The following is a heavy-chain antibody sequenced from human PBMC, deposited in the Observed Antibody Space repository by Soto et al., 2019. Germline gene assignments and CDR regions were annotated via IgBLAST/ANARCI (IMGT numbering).Heavy chain of an antibody. D-gene: IGHD3-22*01. CDR1: GYTFTGYY. CDR3: ARDQYYDSSGYYYYYYGMDV. V-gene: IGHV1-2*02. J-gene: IGHJ6*02. Sequence: QVQLVQSGAEVKKPGASVKVSCKASGYTFTGYYMHWVRQAPGQGLEWMGWINPNSGGTNYAQKFQGRVTMTRDTSISTAYMELSRLRSDDTAVYYCARDQYYDSSGYYYYYYGMDVWGQGTTVTVSS. CDR2: INPNSGGT.